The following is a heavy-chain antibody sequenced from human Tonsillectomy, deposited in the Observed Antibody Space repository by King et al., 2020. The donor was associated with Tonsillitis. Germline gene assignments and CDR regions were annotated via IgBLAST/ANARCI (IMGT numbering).Heavy chain of an antibody. J-gene: IGHJ4*02. Sequence: VQLVESGGGLVQPGRSLRLSCAASGFTFDDYAMHWVRQVPGKGLEWVSGINWNSGTIRYTDSVKGRFTISRDNAKNSLYLQMNSLRAEDTALYYCAKGLTSAIAVAGALDYWGQATLVTVSS. CDR1: GFTFDDYA. CDR3: AKGLTSAIAVAGALDY. V-gene: IGHV3-9*01. D-gene: IGHD6-19*01. CDR2: INWNSGTI.